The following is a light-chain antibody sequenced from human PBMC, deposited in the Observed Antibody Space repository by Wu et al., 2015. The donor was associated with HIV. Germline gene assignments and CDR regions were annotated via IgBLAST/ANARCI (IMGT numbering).Light chain of an antibody. CDR3: QQYKNWPPT. J-gene: IGKJ3*01. Sequence: EIVMTQSPATLSVSPGERATLSCRASQSVSNNLAWYQQIPGQPPRLLIYGASTRATGVPARFSGRGSGTEFTLTISSLQSEDFAIHFCQQYKNWPPTFGPGTKVDIK. CDR2: GAS. V-gene: IGKV3-15*01. CDR1: QSVSNN.